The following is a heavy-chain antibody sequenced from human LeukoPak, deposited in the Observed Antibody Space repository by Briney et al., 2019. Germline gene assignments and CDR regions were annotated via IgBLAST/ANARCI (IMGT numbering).Heavy chain of an antibody. Sequence: PGGSLRLSCAASGFTFSDYSMNWVRQAPGKGLEWISYIGIDSGNTNYADSVKGRFTISGDNSKNTLYLQMNSLRAEDTAVYYCARDQAVGVADALDIWGQGTMVTVSS. J-gene: IGHJ3*02. D-gene: IGHD1-26*01. CDR2: IGIDSGNT. CDR1: GFTFSDYS. V-gene: IGHV3-48*01. CDR3: ARDQAVGVADALDI.